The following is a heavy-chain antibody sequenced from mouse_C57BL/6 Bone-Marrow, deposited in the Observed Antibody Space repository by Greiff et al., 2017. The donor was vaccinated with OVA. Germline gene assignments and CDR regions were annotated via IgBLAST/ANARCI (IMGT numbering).Heavy chain of an antibody. J-gene: IGHJ3*01. CDR1: GYTFTSHW. V-gene: IGHV1-56*01. CDR2: IFPGSGST. D-gene: IGHD1-1*01. CDR3: ASYYYGSPWFAY. Sequence: VQLQQSGPELVRPGASVKISCKAPGYTFTSHWMQWVRQRPGQGLEWIGEIFPGSGSTSYNEKFKGKATLTVDTSSSTAYMQLSSLTSEDSAVYFCASYYYGSPWFAYWGQGTLVTVSA.